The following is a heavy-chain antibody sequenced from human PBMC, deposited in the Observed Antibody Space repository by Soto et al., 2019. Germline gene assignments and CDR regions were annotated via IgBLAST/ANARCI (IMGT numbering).Heavy chain of an antibody. CDR2: IIPILGIA. Sequence: ASVKVSCKGSGGTFSSYTISWVRQAPGQGLEWMGRIIPILGIANYAQKFQGRVTITADTSASTAYMELSSLRSEDTAVYYCARSTIFGVVISDMDVWGQGTTVTVSS. CDR3: ARSTIFGVVISDMDV. D-gene: IGHD3-3*01. V-gene: IGHV1-69*02. J-gene: IGHJ6*02. CDR1: GGTFSSYT.